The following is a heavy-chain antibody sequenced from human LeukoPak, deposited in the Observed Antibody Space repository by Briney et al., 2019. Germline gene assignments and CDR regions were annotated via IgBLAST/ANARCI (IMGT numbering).Heavy chain of an antibody. CDR1: GFTFGDYA. J-gene: IGHJ4*02. V-gene: IGHV3-21*01. CDR2: ISSSSSYI. CDR3: ASLTDSSGYYYAFDY. Sequence: GGSLRLSCTASGFTFGDYAMSWVRQAPGKGLEWVSSISSSSSYIYYADSVKGRFTISRDNAKSSLYLQMNSLRAEDTAVYYCASLTDSSGYYYAFDYWGQGTLVTVSS. D-gene: IGHD3-22*01.